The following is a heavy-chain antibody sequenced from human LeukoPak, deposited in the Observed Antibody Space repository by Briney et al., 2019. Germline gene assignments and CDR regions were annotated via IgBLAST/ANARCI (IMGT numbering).Heavy chain of an antibody. CDR3: ARRPRDTSGYYLGAFHD. J-gene: IGHJ3*01. Sequence: GGSLRLSCAASGFTFTNYAMTWVRQAPGKGLEWVSVIGASGADTYYSDSVRGRFTVSRDNSQNTLFLHMSSLRAEDTAVYFCARRPRDTSGYYLGAFHDWGQGTTVTVSS. CDR1: GFTFTNYA. V-gene: IGHV3-23*01. CDR2: IGASGADT. D-gene: IGHD3-22*01.